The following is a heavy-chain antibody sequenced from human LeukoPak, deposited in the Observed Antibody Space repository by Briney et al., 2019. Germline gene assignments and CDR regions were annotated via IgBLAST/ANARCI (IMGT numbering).Heavy chain of an antibody. CDR2: ISSSSSYI. J-gene: IGHJ4*02. V-gene: IGHV3-21*01. Sequence: KPGGSLRLSCAASGFTFSSYSMNWVRQAPGKGLEWVSSISSSSSYIYCADSVKGRFTISRDNAKNSLYLQMNSLRAEDTAVYYCAREDDYGDYPWGQGTLVTVSS. CDR1: GFTFSSYS. D-gene: IGHD4-17*01. CDR3: AREDDYGDYP.